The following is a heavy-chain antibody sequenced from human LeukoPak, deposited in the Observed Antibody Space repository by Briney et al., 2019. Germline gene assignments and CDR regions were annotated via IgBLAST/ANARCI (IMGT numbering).Heavy chain of an antibody. CDR2: INSNSSYI. CDR1: GFTFSSYS. J-gene: IGHJ6*03. V-gene: IGHV3-21*01. Sequence: GGSLRLSCAASGFTFSSYSMNWVRQAPGEGLEWVSSINSNSSYIYYTDSLKGRFTISRDNAKNSLYLQMNSLRAEDTAVYYCARTGDYDFWSAYHFYYYYYMDGWGEETTVTVSS. CDR3: ARTGDYDFWSAYHFYYYYYMDG. D-gene: IGHD3-3*01.